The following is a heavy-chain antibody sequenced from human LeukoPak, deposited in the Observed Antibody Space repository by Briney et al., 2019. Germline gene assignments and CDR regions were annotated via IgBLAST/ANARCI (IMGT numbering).Heavy chain of an antibody. V-gene: IGHV5-51*07. CDR3: ARHKGSSWLLY. CDR1: GYSFTNYW. CDR2: IYPGDSDT. Sequence: GESLKISCKCSGYSFTNYWIGWVHQMPGKGLEWMGIIYPGDSDTRYSPSFQGQVTISADKSITTAYLQWSSLKASDTAMYYCARHKGSSWLLYWGQGTLVTVSS. D-gene: IGHD6-13*01. J-gene: IGHJ4*02.